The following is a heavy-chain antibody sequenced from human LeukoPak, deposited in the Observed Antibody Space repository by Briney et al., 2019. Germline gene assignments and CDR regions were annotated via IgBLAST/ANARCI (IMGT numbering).Heavy chain of an antibody. CDR1: GYTFTSYN. J-gene: IGHJ4*02. V-gene: IGHV1-8*01. CDR2: MNPDTGNT. D-gene: IGHD3-22*01. Sequence: ASVKVPCKASGYTFTSYNINWVRQATGQGLEWMGWMNPDTGNTGYAQKFQGRVTMTRNTSISTAYMELSSLRSEDTAVYYCARGNYYDSSGFDYWGQGTLVTVSS. CDR3: ARGNYYDSSGFDY.